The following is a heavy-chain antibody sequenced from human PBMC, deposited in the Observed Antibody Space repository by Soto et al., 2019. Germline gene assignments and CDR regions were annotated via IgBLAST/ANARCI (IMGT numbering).Heavy chain of an antibody. D-gene: IGHD3-10*01. J-gene: IGHJ5*02. CDR3: ATSLWFGTQVEL. Sequence: QVQLQQWGAGLLKPSETLSLSCAVYGGYFNDNYYTWFRQPPGKGLEWIGEISRSGATKYIPSLKSRATISCDTSKNQVSLKVTSVTAADTAVYYCATSLWFGTQVELWGQGALVTVSS. V-gene: IGHV4-34*01. CDR2: ISRSGAT. CDR1: GGYFNDNY.